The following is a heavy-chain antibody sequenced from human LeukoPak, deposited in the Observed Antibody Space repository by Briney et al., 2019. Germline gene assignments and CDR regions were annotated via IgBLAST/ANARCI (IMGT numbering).Heavy chain of an antibody. D-gene: IGHD3-22*01. CDR2: IIPIFGTA. J-gene: IGHJ4*02. CDR1: GYTFTGYY. CDR3: ASQGAYYDSSGYYRY. Sequence: EASVNVSCKASGYTFTGYYMHWVRQAPGQGLEWMGGIIPIFGTANYAQKFQGRVTITADESTSTAYMELSSLRSEDTAVYYCASQGAYYDSSGYYRYWGQGTLVTVSS. V-gene: IGHV1-69*13.